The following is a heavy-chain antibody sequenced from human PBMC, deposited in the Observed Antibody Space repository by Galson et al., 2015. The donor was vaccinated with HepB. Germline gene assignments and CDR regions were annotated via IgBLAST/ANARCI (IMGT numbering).Heavy chain of an antibody. CDR1: GFTFSSYA. D-gene: IGHD2-15*01. J-gene: IGHJ3*01. CDR3: AKTLGFCIGGPCLLAFDV. Sequence: SLRLSCAASGFTFSSYAVTWVRQAPGKGLEWVSSISGSGGSTYYADSVKGRFSISRDNSRHTLYLQMNNLGAEDTAVYSCAKTLGFCIGGPCLLAFDVWGLGTMVTVSS. V-gene: IGHV3-23*01. CDR2: ISGSGGST.